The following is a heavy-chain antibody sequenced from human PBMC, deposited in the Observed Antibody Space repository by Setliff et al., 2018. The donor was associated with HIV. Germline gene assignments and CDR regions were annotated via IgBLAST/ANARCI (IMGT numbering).Heavy chain of an antibody. D-gene: IGHD3-9*01. CDR1: GDSISSSSYY. CDR3: ARAQLRYLANDFYFDF. V-gene: IGHV4-39*07. J-gene: IGHJ4*02. Sequence: PSETLSLTCTVSGDSISSSSYYWGWIRQPPGKGLEWIGNIYYSGSTYYNPSLKSRVTISVDASKSQFSLKVSSVTAADAAVYYCARAQLRYLANDFYFDFWGQGTPVTVSP. CDR2: IYYSGST.